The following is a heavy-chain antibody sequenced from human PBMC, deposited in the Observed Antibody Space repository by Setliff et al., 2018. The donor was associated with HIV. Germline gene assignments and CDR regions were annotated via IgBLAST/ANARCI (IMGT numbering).Heavy chain of an antibody. V-gene: IGHV1-2*02. CDR1: GYTFTGYY. J-gene: IGHJ4*02. D-gene: IGHD3-22*01. CDR2: INPNSGGT. CDR3: ARNYYDSSGYYGY. Sequence: ASVKVSCKASGYTFTGYYMHWVRQAPGRGLEWMGWINPNSGGTNYAQKFQGRVTMTRDTSISTAYMELSRLRSDDTAVYYCARNYYDSSGYYGYWGQGTLVTVSS.